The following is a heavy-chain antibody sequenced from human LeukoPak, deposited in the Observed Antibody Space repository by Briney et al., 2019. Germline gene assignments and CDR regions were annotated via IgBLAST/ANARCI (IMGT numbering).Heavy chain of an antibody. J-gene: IGHJ3*02. CDR2: ISGSGGST. V-gene: IGHV3-23*01. Sequence: GGSLRLSCAASGFTFSSYAMHWVRQAPGKGLEWVSAISGSGGSTYYADSVKGRFTISRDNSKNTLYLQMNSPRAEDTAVYYCAKGPEDFWSGYYGGAFDIWGQGTMVTVSS. CDR3: AKGPEDFWSGYYGGAFDI. CDR1: GFTFSSYA. D-gene: IGHD3-3*01.